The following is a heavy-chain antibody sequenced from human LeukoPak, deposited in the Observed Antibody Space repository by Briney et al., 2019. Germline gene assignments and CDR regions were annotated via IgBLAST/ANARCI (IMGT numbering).Heavy chain of an antibody. CDR2: INHSGST. D-gene: IGHD3-10*01. CDR1: GGSFSGYY. V-gene: IGHV4-34*01. Sequence: SETLSLTCAVYGGSFSGYYWSWIRQPPGKGLEWIGEINHSGSTNYNPSLKSRVTISVDTSKNQFSLKLSSVTAADTAVYYCARGQRSPKGNDYWGQGTLVTVSS. CDR3: ARGQRSPKGNDY. J-gene: IGHJ4*02.